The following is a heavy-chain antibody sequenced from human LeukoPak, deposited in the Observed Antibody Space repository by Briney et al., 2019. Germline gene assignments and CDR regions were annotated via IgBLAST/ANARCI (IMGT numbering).Heavy chain of an antibody. Sequence: QPGGSLLLSCAASGFTFSSYAMNWVRQAPGKGLEWVSAISGGGGVTYYADPVKGRFTISRDNSKNTLYLQMNSLRAEDTAVYYCAKDFTVRGVKFDYWGQGTLVTVSS. V-gene: IGHV3-23*01. CDR1: GFTFSSYA. CDR3: AKDFTVRGVKFDY. CDR2: ISGGGGVT. D-gene: IGHD3-10*01. J-gene: IGHJ4*02.